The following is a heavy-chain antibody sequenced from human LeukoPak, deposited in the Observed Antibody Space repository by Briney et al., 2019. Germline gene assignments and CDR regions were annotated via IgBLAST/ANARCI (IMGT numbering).Heavy chain of an antibody. J-gene: IGHJ3*02. CDR3: ARHYSSSWYSAFHI. Sequence: SESVSLTCTVSGGSINSSYYYWAWIRQPPGKGLEWIGSIYYSGSTYYNPSLNSRVPISVDTSNNQFSVKLTSVTAADTAVYYCARHYSSSWYSAFHIWGQEPVDPVSS. CDR1: GGSINSSYYY. D-gene: IGHD6-13*01. CDR2: IYYSGST. V-gene: IGHV4-39*01.